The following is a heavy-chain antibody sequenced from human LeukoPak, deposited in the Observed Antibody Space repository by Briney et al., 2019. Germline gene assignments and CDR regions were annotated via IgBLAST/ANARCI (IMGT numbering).Heavy chain of an antibody. Sequence: GGSLRLSCAASGFTFSSYGMHWVRQAPGKGLEWVAFIRYDGSNKYYADSVKGRFTISRDNSKNTLYLQMNSLRAEDTAVYYCAKLRSYYGSGSHTYYYYYYMDVWGKGTTVTISS. CDR2: IRYDGSNK. CDR3: AKLRSYYGSGSHTYYYYYYMDV. CDR1: GFTFSSYG. V-gene: IGHV3-30*02. J-gene: IGHJ6*03. D-gene: IGHD3-10*01.